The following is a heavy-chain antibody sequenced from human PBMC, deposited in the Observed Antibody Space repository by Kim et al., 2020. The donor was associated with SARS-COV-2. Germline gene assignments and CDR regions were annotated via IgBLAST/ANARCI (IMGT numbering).Heavy chain of an antibody. Sequence: ASVKVSCKASGYTFTSYAMNWVRQAPGQGLEWMGWINTNTGNPTYAQGFTGRFVFSLDTSVSTAYLQISSLKAEDTAVYYCASVYSEPLYYYYGMDVWGQGTTVTVSS. CDR1: GYTFTSYA. CDR3: ASVYSEPLYYYYGMDV. CDR2: INTNTGNP. D-gene: IGHD2-15*01. V-gene: IGHV7-4-1*02. J-gene: IGHJ6*02.